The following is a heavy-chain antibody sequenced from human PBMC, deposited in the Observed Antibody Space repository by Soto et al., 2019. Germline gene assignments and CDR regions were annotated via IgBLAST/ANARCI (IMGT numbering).Heavy chain of an antibody. D-gene: IGHD2-15*01. CDR1: GFTFSGSA. CDR3: TRPTPDKTLHNWFDP. CDR2: IRSKANSYAT. J-gene: IGHJ5*02. V-gene: IGHV3-73*01. Sequence: EVQLVESGGGLVQPGGSLKLSCAASGFTFSGSAMHWVRQASGKRLEWVGRIRSKANSYATAYAASVKGRFTISRDDSKNTAYLQMNSLKTEDTAVYYCTRPTPDKTLHNWFDPWGQGTLVTVSS.